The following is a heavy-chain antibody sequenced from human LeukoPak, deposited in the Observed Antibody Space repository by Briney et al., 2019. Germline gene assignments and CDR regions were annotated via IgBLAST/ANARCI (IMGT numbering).Heavy chain of an antibody. CDR2: INPNSDDT. CDR3: ARGLSGAADY. J-gene: IGHJ4*02. D-gene: IGHD1-26*01. V-gene: IGHV1-2*02. Sequence: GASVKVSCKSSGYTFTSYYIHWVRQAPGQGLEWMGWINPNSDDTNYAQKFQGRVTMTRDTSISTTYMELSRLTSDDTAVYYCARGLSGAADYWGQGTLVTVSS. CDR1: GYTFTSYY.